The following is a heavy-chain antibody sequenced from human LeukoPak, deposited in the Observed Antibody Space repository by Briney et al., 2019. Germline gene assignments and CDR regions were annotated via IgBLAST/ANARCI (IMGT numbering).Heavy chain of an antibody. Sequence: GGSLRLSCTATAFTFSNYWMRWVRQTAEEGLEWVANIKQDVSEAAYVDSVEGRFTICRGNAQGSLYLQTDSLIAEDPCVYDCARDPSSSSWSYGMDVWGPGTAVTVSS. J-gene: IGHJ6*02. V-gene: IGHV3-7*05. CDR3: ARDPSSSSWSYGMDV. D-gene: IGHD6-13*01. CDR2: IKQDVSEA. CDR1: AFTFSNYW.